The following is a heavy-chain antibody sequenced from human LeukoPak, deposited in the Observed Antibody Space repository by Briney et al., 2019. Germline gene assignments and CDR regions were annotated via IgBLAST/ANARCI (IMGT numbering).Heavy chain of an antibody. CDR1: GYTFTSYY. CDR2: IIPIFGTA. V-gene: IGHV1-69*13. J-gene: IGHJ4*02. CDR3: ARDSNSGAPVYYFDY. Sequence: ASVKVSCKASGYTFTSYYMHWVRQAPGQGLEWMGGIIPIFGTANYAQKFQGRVTITADESTSTAYMELSSLRSEDTAVYYCARDSNSGAPVYYFDYWGQGTLVTVSS. D-gene: IGHD1-26*01.